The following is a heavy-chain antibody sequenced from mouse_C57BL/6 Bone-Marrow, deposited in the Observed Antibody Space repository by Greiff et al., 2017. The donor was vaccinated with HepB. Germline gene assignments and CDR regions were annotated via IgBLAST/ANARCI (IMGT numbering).Heavy chain of an antibody. Sequence: EVKLVESGGDLVKPGGSLKLSCAASGFTFSTSGMSWVRQTPDRRLEWVATINTGGTYTYYADSVRGRFTISKDSAKKTLFLLMSSLTSEDSAIYFCTRDRFDYYFDYWGQGTTLTVSS. J-gene: IGHJ2*01. CDR2: INTGGTYT. D-gene: IGHD2-14*01. CDR3: TRDRFDYYFDY. CDR1: GFTFSTSG. V-gene: IGHV5-6*01.